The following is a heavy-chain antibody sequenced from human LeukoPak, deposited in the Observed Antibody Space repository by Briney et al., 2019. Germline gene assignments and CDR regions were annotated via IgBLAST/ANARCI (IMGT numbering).Heavy chain of an antibody. CDR2: ISYDGSNK. V-gene: IGHV3-30*03. CDR3: ARARNPGRQLARWFDP. Sequence: GGCLRLSCAASGFTFSSDGMSWVRQAPGKGLGWGTLISYDGSNKYYTDSVKRRFTISRDNAKTSLYLQMNSLRAEATAFYYCARARNPGRQLARWFDPWGQGTLVTVSS. J-gene: IGHJ5*02. CDR1: GFTFSSDG. D-gene: IGHD5-24*01.